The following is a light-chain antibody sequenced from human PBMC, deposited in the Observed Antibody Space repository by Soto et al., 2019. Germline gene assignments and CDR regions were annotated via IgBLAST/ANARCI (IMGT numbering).Light chain of an antibody. Sequence: EIVLTQSPGTLSLSPGERATLSCRASQSVSSSYLAWYQRKPGQAPRLLIYGASSRATGIPDRFSGSGSGTDFTLTISRLEPEDFAVYYCQQYGSSAWTFGPGTKVEIK. CDR3: QQYGSSAWT. CDR2: GAS. J-gene: IGKJ1*01. CDR1: QSVSSSY. V-gene: IGKV3-20*01.